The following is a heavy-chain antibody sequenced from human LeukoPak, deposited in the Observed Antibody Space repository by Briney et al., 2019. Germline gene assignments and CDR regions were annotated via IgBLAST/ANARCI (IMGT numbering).Heavy chain of an antibody. CDR2: IYSGGST. Sequence: GGSLRLSCAASGFTVSSNYMSWVRQAPGKGLEWVSVIYSGGSTYYADSVKGRFTISRDNSKNTLYLQMNSLRAEDTAVYYCARERPGMDYMDVWGKGTTVTVSS. CDR3: ARERPGMDYMDV. J-gene: IGHJ6*03. V-gene: IGHV3-53*01. CDR1: GFTVSSNY.